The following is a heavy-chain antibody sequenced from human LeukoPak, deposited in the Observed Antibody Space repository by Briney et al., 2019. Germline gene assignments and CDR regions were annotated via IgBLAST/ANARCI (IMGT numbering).Heavy chain of an antibody. V-gene: IGHV3-64D*09. J-gene: IGHJ4*02. D-gene: IGHD1-1*01. CDR3: AMNWNCDY. CDR1: GFTFSGYA. Sequence: PGGSLRLSCSASGFTFSGYAMLWVRQAPGKGLECVSAISNNGGSTYYADSVKGRFTVSRDNSKNTLHLQMSSLRAEDTAVYYCAMNWNCDYWGQGSLVTVS. CDR2: ISNNGGST.